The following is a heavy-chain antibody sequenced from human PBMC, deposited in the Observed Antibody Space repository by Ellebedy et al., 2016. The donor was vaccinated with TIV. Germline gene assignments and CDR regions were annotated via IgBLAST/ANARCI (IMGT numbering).Heavy chain of an antibody. CDR2: IYQDGGVQ. CDR1: GFSFRSYW. V-gene: IGHV3-7*01. D-gene: IGHD4-17*01. Sequence: GESLKISCAASGFSFRSYWMSWVRQAPGKGLEWVANIYQDGGVQYYVDSVKGRFTISRDNADNSLFLQMNSLRAEDTAVYYCARRGSYGDYAVQINSGFDTWGRGTLVSVSS. CDR3: ARRGSYGDYAVQINSGFDT. J-gene: IGHJ5*02.